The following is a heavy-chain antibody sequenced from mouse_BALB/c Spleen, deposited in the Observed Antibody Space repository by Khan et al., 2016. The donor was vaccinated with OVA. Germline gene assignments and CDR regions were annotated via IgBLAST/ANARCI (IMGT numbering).Heavy chain of an antibody. Sequence: QVQLKESGPGLVAPSQSLSITCTVSGFSLTSYDISWIRQPPGKGLEWLGVIWTGGGTNYNSAFMSRLSISKDNSKSQVFLKMNSLQSDDTAIYYCVRRGNYYGSVDWYFDVWGAGTTVTVSS. CDR2: IWTGGGT. CDR1: GFSLTSYD. D-gene: IGHD1-1*01. J-gene: IGHJ1*01. V-gene: IGHV2-9-2*01. CDR3: VRRGNYYGSVDWYFDV.